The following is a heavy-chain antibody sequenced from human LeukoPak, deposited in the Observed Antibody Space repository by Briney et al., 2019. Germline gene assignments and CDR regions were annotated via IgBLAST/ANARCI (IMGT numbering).Heavy chain of an antibody. J-gene: IGHJ4*02. CDR2: MYEDGRRT. Sequence: GGCLRLSCAASGFTLSSSWMHWVRQVPGEGLVWVARMYEDGRRTDVAGSVRGRFTISRDIAKNTLFLQMNSLRVEDTAVYHCVRDFGGEDDFWGQGTLVAVSS. V-gene: IGHV3-74*01. CDR3: VRDFGGEDDF. D-gene: IGHD2-15*01. CDR1: GFTLSSSW.